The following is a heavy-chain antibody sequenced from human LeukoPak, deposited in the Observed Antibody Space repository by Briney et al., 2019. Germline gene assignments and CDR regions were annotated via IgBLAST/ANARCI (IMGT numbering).Heavy chain of an antibody. D-gene: IGHD3-9*01. CDR1: GGSISSYY. CDR3: ARLRYFDLYYFDY. CDR2: NYYSGST. J-gene: IGHJ4*02. Sequence: SETLSLTCTVSGGSISSYYWSWIRQPPGKGLEWIGYNYYSGSTNYNPSLKSRVTISVDTSKNQFSLKLSSVTAADTAVYYCARLRYFDLYYFDYWGQGTLVTVSS. V-gene: IGHV4-59*01.